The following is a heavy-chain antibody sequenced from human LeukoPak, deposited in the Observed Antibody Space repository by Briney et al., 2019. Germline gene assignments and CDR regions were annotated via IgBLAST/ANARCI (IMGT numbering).Heavy chain of an antibody. V-gene: IGHV4-34*01. D-gene: IGHD3-22*01. J-gene: IGHJ6*03. Sequence: PSETLSLTCAVYGGSFSGYFWSWIRQPPGKGLEWIGEINHSGSTNYNPSLKSRVTISVDTSKNQFSLKLSSVTAADTAVYYCARGPSLIYDRPYYYMDVWGKGTTVTVSS. CDR1: GGSFSGYF. CDR2: INHSGST. CDR3: ARGPSLIYDRPYYYMDV.